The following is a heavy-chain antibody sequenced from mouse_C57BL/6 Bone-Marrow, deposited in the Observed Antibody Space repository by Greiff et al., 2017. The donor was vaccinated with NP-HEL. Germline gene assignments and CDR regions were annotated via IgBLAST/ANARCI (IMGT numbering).Heavy chain of an antibody. D-gene: IGHD2-4*01. J-gene: IGHJ1*03. Sequence: EVKLVESEGGLVQPGSSMKLSCTASGFTFSDYYMAWVRQVPEKGLEWVANINYDGSSTYYLDSLKSRFIISRDNAKNILYLQMSSLKSEDTATYYCARVIYYDYGGDWYFDVWGTGTTVTVSS. CDR2: INYDGSST. V-gene: IGHV5-16*01. CDR3: ARVIYYDYGGDWYFDV. CDR1: GFTFSDYY.